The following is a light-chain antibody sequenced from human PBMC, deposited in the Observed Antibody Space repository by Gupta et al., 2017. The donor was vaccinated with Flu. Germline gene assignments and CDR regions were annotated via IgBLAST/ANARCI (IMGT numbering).Light chain of an antibody. J-gene: IGLJ3*02. CDR1: RSSIGSGYD. CDR3: QSYDSIRGGSV. Sequence: VSTCCTASRSSIGSGYDVHGYQQHPGTPPKLLRYGENKRPSGVPGRFSASKSGTSASLAISGLQAEDEDDNYCQSYDSIRGGSVFGGGTKLTVL. CDR2: GEN. V-gene: IGLV1-40*01.